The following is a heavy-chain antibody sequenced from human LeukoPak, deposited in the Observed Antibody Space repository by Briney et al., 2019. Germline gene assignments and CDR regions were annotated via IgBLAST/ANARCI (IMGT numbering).Heavy chain of an antibody. CDR3: VRLWGGLTMSRFLDS. D-gene: IGHD3-16*01. CDR1: GFTVSSNY. CDR2: IYSGGST. V-gene: IGHV3-53*01. Sequence: GGSLRLSCAASGFTVSSNYMSWVRQAPGKGLEWVSVIYSGGSTYYADSVKGRFTISRDNSKNTLYLQMNSLRAEDTAVYFCVRLWGGLTMSRFLDSWGQGTPVTVSS. J-gene: IGHJ1*01.